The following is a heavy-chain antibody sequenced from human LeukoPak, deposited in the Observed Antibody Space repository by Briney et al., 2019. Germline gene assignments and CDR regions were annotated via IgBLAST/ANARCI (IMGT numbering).Heavy chain of an antibody. J-gene: IGHJ4*02. CDR3: ARGSEWSSGVSDY. V-gene: IGHV3-21*01. CDR1: GFPFSSCG. Sequence: AGGSLRLSCAASGFPFSSCGMNWVRQAPGKGLEWVSSISGSSTHIYYADSVKGRFTISRDNAKNSLYLQMNSLRAEDTAIYYCARGSEWSSGVSDYWGQGTLVTVSS. D-gene: IGHD3-3*01. CDR2: ISGSSTHI.